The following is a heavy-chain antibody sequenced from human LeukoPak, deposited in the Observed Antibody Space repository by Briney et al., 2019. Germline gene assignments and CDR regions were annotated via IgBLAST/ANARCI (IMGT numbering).Heavy chain of an antibody. CDR1: GYTFTSYH. J-gene: IGHJ4*02. V-gene: IGHV1-46*01. Sequence: ASVKVSCKTSGYTFTSYHMHWVRQAPGRGLEWMGIIRASDDRTLYAQKFQGRLTVTRDTSTSMVYLELSSLRSEDTAVYYCAREGPQIYYFDTWGQGTLVTVSS. D-gene: IGHD2/OR15-2a*01. CDR2: IRASDDRT. CDR3: AREGPQIYYFDT.